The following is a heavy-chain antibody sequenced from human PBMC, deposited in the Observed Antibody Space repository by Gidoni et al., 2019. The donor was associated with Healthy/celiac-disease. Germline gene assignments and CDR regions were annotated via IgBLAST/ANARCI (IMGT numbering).Heavy chain of an antibody. CDR2: IYSGGST. CDR1: GFAVSSNY. V-gene: IGHV3-53*01. J-gene: IGHJ6*02. CDR3: AREYISSYYGMDV. Sequence: EAQLVESGGGLIQPGGSLRLSCAASGFAVSSNYMSWVRQAPGKGLEWVSVIYSGGSTYYADSVKGRFTISRDNSKNTLYLQMNSLRAEDTAVYYCAREYISSYYGMDVWGQGTTVTVSS. D-gene: IGHD6-6*01.